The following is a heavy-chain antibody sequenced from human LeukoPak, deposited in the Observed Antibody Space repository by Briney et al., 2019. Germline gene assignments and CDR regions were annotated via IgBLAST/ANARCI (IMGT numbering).Heavy chain of an antibody. CDR2: IIHGGNS. CDR1: GESFNDYY. CDR3: ARDSGSGYHHY. V-gene: IGHV4-34*12. J-gene: IGHJ4*02. D-gene: IGHD3-22*01. Sequence: SETLSLTCAVYGESFNDYYWTWIRQPPGKGLVWIGEIIHGGNSNYNPSLKSRVTISVDTSKNQFSLKLSSVTAADTAVYYCARDSGSGYHHYWGQGTLVTVSS.